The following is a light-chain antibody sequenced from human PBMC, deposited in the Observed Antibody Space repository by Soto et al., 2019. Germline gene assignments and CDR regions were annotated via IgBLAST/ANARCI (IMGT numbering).Light chain of an antibody. J-gene: IGKJ1*01. V-gene: IGKV1-9*01. Sequence: IQLTQSPSSLSASVGDRVSITCRASQDIKTYLAWYQQKPGKAPELLIYAASTLQSGVPSRFSGSGSGTDFTLTISSLQPEDSATYYCQQLNTYPPWTFGQGTKVEIK. CDR1: QDIKTY. CDR3: QQLNTYPPWT. CDR2: AAS.